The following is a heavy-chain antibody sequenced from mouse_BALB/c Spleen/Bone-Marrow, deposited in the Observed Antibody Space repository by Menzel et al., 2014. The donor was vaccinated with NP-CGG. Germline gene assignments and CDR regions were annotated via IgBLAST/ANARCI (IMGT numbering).Heavy chain of an antibody. V-gene: IGHV4-1*02. J-gene: IGHJ3*01. CDR2: INPDSNTI. Sequence: EVQLVESGGGLVQPGGSLKLSCAASGFDFSRYWMSWVRQAPGEGLEWIGEINPDSNTINYTPSLKDKFIISRGNAKNTLYLQMSKVRSEDTALYYCSRLGYYGGFAYWGQGTLVTVSA. CDR3: SRLGYYGGFAY. CDR1: GFDFSRYW. D-gene: IGHD2-3*01.